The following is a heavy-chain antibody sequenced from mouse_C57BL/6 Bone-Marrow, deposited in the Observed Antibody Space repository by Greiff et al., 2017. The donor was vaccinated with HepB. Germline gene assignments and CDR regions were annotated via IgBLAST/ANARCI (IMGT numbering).Heavy chain of an antibody. CDR3: ARDRGTTVVATDFDY. J-gene: IGHJ2*01. CDR2: ISDGGSYT. Sequence: EVKLVESGGGLVKPGGSLKLSCAASGFTFSSYAMSWVRQTPEKRLEWVATISDGGSYTYYPDNVKGRFTISRYNAKNNLYLQMSHLKSEDTAMYYCARDRGTTVVATDFDYWGPGPTLTVSS. D-gene: IGHD1-1*01. CDR1: GFTFSSYA. V-gene: IGHV5-4*03.